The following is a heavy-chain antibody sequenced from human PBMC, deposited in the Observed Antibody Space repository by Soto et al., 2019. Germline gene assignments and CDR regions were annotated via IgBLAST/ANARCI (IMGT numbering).Heavy chain of an antibody. Sequence: SETLSLTCGVSGGTVASSHWWSWVRQSPGRGLEWIGNVYHTGDTNFNPSLQSRVTFSVDKSNNQFSLRLTSVTAADTAVYFCARGRYCLTGRCFPNWFDSWGQGALVTVSS. CDR1: GGTVASSHW. J-gene: IGHJ5*01. CDR3: ARGRYCLTGRCFPNWFDS. D-gene: IGHD7-27*01. CDR2: VYHTGDT. V-gene: IGHV4-4*02.